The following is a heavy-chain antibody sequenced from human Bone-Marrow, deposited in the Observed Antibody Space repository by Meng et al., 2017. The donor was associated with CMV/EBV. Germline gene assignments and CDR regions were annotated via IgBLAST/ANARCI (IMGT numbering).Heavy chain of an antibody. Sequence: VSGGSVSSNNWWSWVRQPPGRGLEWIGEIYHSGNTNYNPSLKNRVTMSLDKSNNQFSLRLNSVAAADTAVYYCARDVGSSTPGGYWGQGTLVTVSS. D-gene: IGHD6-13*01. CDR2: IYHSGNT. CDR3: ARDVGSSTPGGY. V-gene: IGHV4-4*02. CDR1: GGSVSSNNW. J-gene: IGHJ4*02.